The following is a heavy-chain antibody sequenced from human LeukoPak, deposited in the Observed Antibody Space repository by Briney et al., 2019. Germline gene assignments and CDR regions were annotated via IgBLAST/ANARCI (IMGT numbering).Heavy chain of an antibody. CDR1: GFTFSSYS. CDR3: ATEYYYGSGSSSPSVDY. J-gene: IGHJ4*02. D-gene: IGHD3-10*01. Sequence: GGSLRLSCAASGFTFSSYSMNWVRQAPGKGLEWVSSISSSSSYIYYADSVKSRFTISRDNAKNSLYLQMNSLRAEDTAVYYCATEYYYGSGSSSPSVDYWGQGTLVTVSS. V-gene: IGHV3-21*01. CDR2: ISSSSSYI.